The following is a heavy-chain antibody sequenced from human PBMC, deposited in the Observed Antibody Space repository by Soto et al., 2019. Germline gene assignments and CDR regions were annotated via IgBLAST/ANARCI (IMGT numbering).Heavy chain of an antibody. Sequence: QVQLQQWGAGLLKPSETLSLTCAVYGGSFSGFYWSWIRQPPGKGLEWIGEINHSGSTTYNPSLKSRGTISVDTSKDQFSLKLSSVTVADTAVYYCARGSTTAVTTFDYWGQGTLVTVSS. CDR1: GGSFSGFY. CDR2: INHSGST. D-gene: IGHD4-4*01. J-gene: IGHJ4*02. V-gene: IGHV4-34*01. CDR3: ARGSTTAVTTFDY.